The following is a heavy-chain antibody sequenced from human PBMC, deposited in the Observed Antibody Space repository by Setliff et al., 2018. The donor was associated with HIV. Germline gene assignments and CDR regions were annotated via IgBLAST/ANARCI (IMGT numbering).Heavy chain of an antibody. Sequence: ASVKVSCKASGYSVTELYRHGMRQVPGKGCEGMGSFALEDCNTKYSQKIEGRVTMTRHTTANTDYMGLSRLRSEDTAGYYCARDRRPAGINYGYGYLDDWGQGTLVTVSS. D-gene: IGHD1-20*01. J-gene: IGHJ4*02. CDR2: FALEDCNT. CDR3: ARDRRPAGINYGYGYLDD. CDR1: GYSVTELY. V-gene: IGHV1-24*01.